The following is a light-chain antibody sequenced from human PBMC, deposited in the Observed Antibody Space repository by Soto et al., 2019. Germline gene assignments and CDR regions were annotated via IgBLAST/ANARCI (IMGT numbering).Light chain of an antibody. V-gene: IGKV3-15*01. CDR2: GAF. J-gene: IGKJ2*01. Sequence: EIVMTQSPATLSVSPGERATLSCRASQSVSSNLAWYQQKPGQAPRLLIYGAFTRATDIPARFSGSGSGTEFTLTISSLQPEDFAVYYCQQYNNWPPYTFGQGTKVDIK. CDR3: QQYNNWPPYT. CDR1: QSVSSN.